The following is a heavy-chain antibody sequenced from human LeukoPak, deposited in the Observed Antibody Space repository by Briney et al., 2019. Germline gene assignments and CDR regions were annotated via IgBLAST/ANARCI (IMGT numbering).Heavy chain of an antibody. Sequence: SVKVSCKGSGSIFSKSAIQWVRQARGQGLEWIGWIVVGSGSINYAQKLQERITITRDMSTSTAYMELSSLTSDDTAVYFCAAGDNDSWSGYYGAPDFWGQGTLVTVSS. CDR3: AAGDNDSWSGYYGAPDF. V-gene: IGHV1-58*02. CDR1: GSIFSKSA. D-gene: IGHD3-3*01. J-gene: IGHJ4*02. CDR2: IVVGSGSI.